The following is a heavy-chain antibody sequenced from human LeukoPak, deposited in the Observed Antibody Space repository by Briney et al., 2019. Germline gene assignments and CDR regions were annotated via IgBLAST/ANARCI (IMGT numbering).Heavy chain of an antibody. CDR3: AKEGSSWPGYNWFDP. D-gene: IGHD6-13*01. Sequence: PSETLSLTCAVYGGSFSGYYWSWIRQPPGKGLEWIGEINHSGSTNYNPSLKSRVTISVDTSKNQFSLKLSSVTAADTAVYYCAKEGSSWPGYNWFDPWGQGTLVTVSS. V-gene: IGHV4-34*01. CDR1: GGSFSGYY. J-gene: IGHJ5*02. CDR2: INHSGST.